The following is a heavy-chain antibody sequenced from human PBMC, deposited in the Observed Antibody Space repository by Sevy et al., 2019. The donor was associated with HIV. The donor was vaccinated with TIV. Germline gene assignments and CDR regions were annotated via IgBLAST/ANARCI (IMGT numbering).Heavy chain of an antibody. D-gene: IGHD3-3*01. CDR2: INPSGGST. Sequence: ASVKVSCKASGYTFTSYYMHWVRQAPGQGLEWMGIINPSGGSTSYAQKFQGRVTMTRDTCTSTVYMELSSLRSEDTAVYYCARDREQITIFGVVTDYFDYWGQGTLVTVSS. J-gene: IGHJ4*02. CDR3: ARDREQITIFGVVTDYFDY. V-gene: IGHV1-46*03. CDR1: GYTFTSYY.